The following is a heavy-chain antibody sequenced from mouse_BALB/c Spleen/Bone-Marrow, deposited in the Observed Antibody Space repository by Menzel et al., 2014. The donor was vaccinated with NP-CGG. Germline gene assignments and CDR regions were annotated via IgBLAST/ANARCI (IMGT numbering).Heavy chain of an antibody. Sequence: EVQLQQSGGGLVQPGGSLKLSCAASGFTFSSYGMSWVRQTPDKRLELVATINSNGGSTYYPDSVKGRFTISRDNAKNXXXXXXXXLKSEDTAMYYCARDXXXXXXXXXXXGQGTSVTXSS. CDR3: ARDXXXXXXXXXX. J-gene: IGHJ4*01. CDR2: INSNGGST. CDR1: GFTFSSYG. V-gene: IGHV5-6-3*01.